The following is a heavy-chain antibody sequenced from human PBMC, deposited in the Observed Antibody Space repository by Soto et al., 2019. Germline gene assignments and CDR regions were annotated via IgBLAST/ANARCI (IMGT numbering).Heavy chain of an antibody. CDR3: ARRWIVEGYLQH. D-gene: IGHD5-12*01. CDR1: GFSLSNTRLG. V-gene: IGHV2-26*01. Sequence: QVTLKESGPVLVKPTETLTLTCSVSGFSLSNTRLGVSWIRQPPGKALEWLAHIFSNAEKSYNTSLESRVTISRDTSKHQVVLTMTNMEPVDTGTYYWARRWIVEGYLQHWGQGTLVTVSS. J-gene: IGHJ1*01. CDR2: IFSNAEK.